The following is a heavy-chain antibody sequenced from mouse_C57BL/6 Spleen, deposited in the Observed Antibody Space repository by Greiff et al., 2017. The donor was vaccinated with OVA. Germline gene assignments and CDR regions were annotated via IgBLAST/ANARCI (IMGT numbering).Heavy chain of an antibody. J-gene: IGHJ3*01. V-gene: IGHV1-64*01. CDR2: IHPNSGST. CDR1: GYTFTSYW. D-gene: IGHD2-12*01. Sequence: QVQLQQPGAELVKPGASVKLSCKASGYTFTSYWMHWVKQRPGQGLEWIGMIHPNSGSTNYNEKFKSKATLTVDKSSSTAYMQLSSLTSEDSAVYYCSRDDGGTAWFAYWGQGTLVTVSA. CDR3: SRDDGGTAWFAY.